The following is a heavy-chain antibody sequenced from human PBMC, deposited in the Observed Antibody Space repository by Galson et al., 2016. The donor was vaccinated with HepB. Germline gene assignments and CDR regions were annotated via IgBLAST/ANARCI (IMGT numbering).Heavy chain of an antibody. D-gene: IGHD6-19*01. V-gene: IGHV3-23*01. Sequence: SLRLSCAASGFTFSTSAMSWVRQAPGKGLEWVSTFSGSGGSTYYADSVKGRFTISRDNSKNTLYLQMNTLRAEDPAVYSCAKSPPVNMAVPYFDYWGQGTLVTVSS. CDR1: GFTFSTSA. J-gene: IGHJ4*02. CDR2: FSGSGGST. CDR3: AKSPPVNMAVPYFDY.